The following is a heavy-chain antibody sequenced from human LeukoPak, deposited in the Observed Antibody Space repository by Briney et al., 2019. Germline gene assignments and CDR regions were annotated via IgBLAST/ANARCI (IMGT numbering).Heavy chain of an antibody. Sequence: RTGGSLRLSCAASGFKFDDYGMSWVRQAPGKGLEWVCDINWNGAWTGYADSVKGRFTISRDNVKYSLYLQMNSLRAEDTALYYCAGYYYDSSRGFDLWGQGTLVTVSA. CDR3: AGYYYDSSRGFDL. CDR1: GFKFDDYG. J-gene: IGHJ5*02. D-gene: IGHD3-22*01. CDR2: INWNGAWT. V-gene: IGHV3-20*04.